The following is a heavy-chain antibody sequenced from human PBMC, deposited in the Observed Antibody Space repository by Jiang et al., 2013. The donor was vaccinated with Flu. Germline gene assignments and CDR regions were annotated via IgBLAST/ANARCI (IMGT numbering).Heavy chain of an antibody. CDR1: ILLEWLL. CDR2: IKQDGSER. D-gene: IGHD6-19*01. Sequence: ESGEAWSSQGVPETLLCSLWILLEWLLDELGPPGSREGLEWVASIKQDGSERYYVDSVKGRFTISRDNAKNSLYLQMSSLRPEDTAVYYCAREGSGWYYWGQGTLVIVSS. V-gene: IGHV3-7*03. CDR3: AREGSGWYY. J-gene: IGHJ4*02.